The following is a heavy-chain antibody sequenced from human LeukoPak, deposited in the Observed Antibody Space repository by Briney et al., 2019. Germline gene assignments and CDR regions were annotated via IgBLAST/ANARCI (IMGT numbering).Heavy chain of an antibody. J-gene: IGHJ4*02. Sequence: GRSLRLSCAASGFSFSGHWMNWVRQPPGKGLEWVSNIKADGSEKYYVDSVKGRFTISRDDAKRTVDLQMDNLRAEDTAIYYCAYRNNFEYWGQGALVTVSS. D-gene: IGHD1-26*01. CDR1: GFSFSGHW. CDR2: IKADGSEK. CDR3: AYRNNFEY. V-gene: IGHV3-7*05.